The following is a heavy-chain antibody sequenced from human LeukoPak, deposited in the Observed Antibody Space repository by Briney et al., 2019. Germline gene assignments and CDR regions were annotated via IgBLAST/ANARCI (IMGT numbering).Heavy chain of an antibody. J-gene: IGHJ4*02. CDR3: ARGLFGVAADAYYFDF. D-gene: IGHD3-3*01. CDR1: GYTFTGYY. Sequence: ASVKVSCKTSGYTFTGYYIHWVRQAPGQGLEWMGRINPNSGGTNYAQKFQGRVTVTRDTSISTAYMGLSRLRSDDTAIYYCARGLFGVAADAYYFDFWGQGNLVILSS. V-gene: IGHV1-2*06. CDR2: INPNSGGT.